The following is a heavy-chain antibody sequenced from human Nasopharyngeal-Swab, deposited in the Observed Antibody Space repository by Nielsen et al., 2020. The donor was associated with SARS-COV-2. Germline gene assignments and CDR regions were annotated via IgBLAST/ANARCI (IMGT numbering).Heavy chain of an antibody. CDR1: GFIFSSYA. D-gene: IGHD5-18*01. J-gene: IGHJ4*02. CDR3: ARAGGGYSYADY. V-gene: IGHV3-30-3*01. Sequence: GESLKISCAASGFIFSSYAMHWVRQAPGKGLEWVAVISYDESNKYYADPVKGRFTISRDNSKNTLYLQMNSLRAEDTAVYYCARAGGGYSYADYWGQGTLVTVSS. CDR2: ISYDESNK.